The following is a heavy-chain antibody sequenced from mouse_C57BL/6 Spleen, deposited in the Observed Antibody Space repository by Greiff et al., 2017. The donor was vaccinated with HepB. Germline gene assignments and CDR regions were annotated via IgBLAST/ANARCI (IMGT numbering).Heavy chain of an antibody. V-gene: IGHV1-69*01. Sequence: VQLQQPGAELVMPGASVKLSCKASGYTFTSYWMHWVKQRPGQGLEWIGEIDPSDSYTNYNQKFKGKSTLTVDKSSSTAYMQLSSLTSEDSAVYYCARLGGDLAWFAYWGQGTLVTVSA. CDR1: GYTFTSYW. CDR3: ARLGGDLAWFAY. CDR2: IDPSDSYT. D-gene: IGHD4-1*01. J-gene: IGHJ3*01.